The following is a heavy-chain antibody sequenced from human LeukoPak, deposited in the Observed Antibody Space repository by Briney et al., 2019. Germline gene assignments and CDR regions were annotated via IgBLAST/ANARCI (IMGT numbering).Heavy chain of an antibody. J-gene: IGHJ3*02. Sequence: PGGSLRLSCEASGFSFSDYYMSWIRQAPGTGMELVSYISRSSSYTDFAESVKGRFTISRDNAKNSMYLQMTSLRAEDTAVYYCARYYYDAYGYRYAFDIWGQGKMVTVSS. V-gene: IGHV3-11*06. CDR2: ISRSSSYT. D-gene: IGHD3-22*01. CDR3: ARYYYDAYGYRYAFDI. CDR1: GFSFSDYY.